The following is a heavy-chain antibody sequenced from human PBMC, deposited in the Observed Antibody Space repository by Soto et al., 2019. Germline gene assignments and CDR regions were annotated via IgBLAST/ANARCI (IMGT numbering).Heavy chain of an antibody. CDR3: ARSQSDFWSGGYMDV. Sequence: GGSLRLSCAASGFTFSSYSMNWVRQAPGKGLEWVSSISSSSSYIYYADSVKGRFTISRDNAKNSLYLQMNSLRAEDTAVYYCARSQSDFWSGGYMDVWGKGTTVTVSS. D-gene: IGHD3-3*01. J-gene: IGHJ6*03. V-gene: IGHV3-21*01. CDR1: GFTFSSYS. CDR2: ISSSSSYI.